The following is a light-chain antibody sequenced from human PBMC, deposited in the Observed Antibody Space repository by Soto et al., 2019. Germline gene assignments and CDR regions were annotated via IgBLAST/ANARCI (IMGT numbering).Light chain of an antibody. J-gene: IGLJ1*01. V-gene: IGLV2-11*01. CDR2: DVN. CDR3: CSYAGSYTVYV. Sequence: QSALTQPRSVSGSPGQSVTISCTGSSSDVGRYDSVSWYQQHPGKAPKLMIYDVNKRPSGVPDRFSGSKSGDTASLTISGLQAEDDADYYCCSYAGSYTVYVFGTGTKVTVL. CDR1: SSDVGRYDS.